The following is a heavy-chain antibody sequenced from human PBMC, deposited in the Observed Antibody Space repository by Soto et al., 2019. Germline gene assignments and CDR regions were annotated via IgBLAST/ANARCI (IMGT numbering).Heavy chain of an antibody. CDR3: ARVSITMVRGVIITEAFDI. CDR2: IIPIFGTA. V-gene: IGHV1-69*01. Sequence: QVQLVQSGAEVQKPGSSVKVSCKASGGTFSSYAISWVRQAPGQGLEWMGGIIPIFGTANYAQKFQGRVTITADESTSTACMELSSLGSEDTAVYYCARVSITMVRGVIITEAFDIWGQGTMVTVSS. CDR1: GGTFSSYA. D-gene: IGHD3-10*01. J-gene: IGHJ3*02.